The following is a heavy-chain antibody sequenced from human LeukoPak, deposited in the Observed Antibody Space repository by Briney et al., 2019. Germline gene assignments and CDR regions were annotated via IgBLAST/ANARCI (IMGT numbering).Heavy chain of an antibody. CDR2: MDPNSGNT. J-gene: IGHJ5*02. CDR3: AREFSGSGRGFDP. CDR1: GYTFTSYG. Sequence: ASVKVSCKASGYTFTSYGISWVRQAPGQGLEWMGWMDPNSGNTGYAQKFQGRVTMTRNTSITTAYMELSSLGSEDTAVYYCAREFSGSGRGFDPWGQGTLVTVSS. D-gene: IGHD3-10*01. V-gene: IGHV1-8*02.